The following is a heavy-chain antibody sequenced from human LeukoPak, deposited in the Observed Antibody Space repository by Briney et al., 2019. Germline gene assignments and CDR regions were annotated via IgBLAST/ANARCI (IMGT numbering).Heavy chain of an antibody. CDR2: ISGSGGSS. V-gene: IGHV3-23*01. Sequence: PGGSLRLSCAASGFTFSSYAMSWVRQAPGKRLEWVSVISGSGGSSYYADSVKGRFTISRDNSKNTLYLQMNSLRAEDTAVYNCAKAQVRSYGGLDYWGQGTLVTVSS. CDR1: GFTFSSYA. J-gene: IGHJ4*02. CDR3: AKAQVRSYGGLDY. D-gene: IGHD4-23*01.